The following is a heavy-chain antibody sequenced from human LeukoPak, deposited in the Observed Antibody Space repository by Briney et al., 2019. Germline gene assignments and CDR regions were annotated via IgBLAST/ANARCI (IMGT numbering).Heavy chain of an antibody. CDR3: ARSYRYNNYYMDV. D-gene: IGHD1-14*01. Sequence: SETLSLTCTVSDGPFKSYYWTWIRLPPGKGLEWIGYIYNTENTNYNPSLKSRDTISLDTSKSQFSLRLSSVTAADTARYYCARSYRYNNYYMDVWGKGTTVTVSS. J-gene: IGHJ6*03. V-gene: IGHV4-59*01. CDR2: IYNTENT. CDR1: DGPFKSYY.